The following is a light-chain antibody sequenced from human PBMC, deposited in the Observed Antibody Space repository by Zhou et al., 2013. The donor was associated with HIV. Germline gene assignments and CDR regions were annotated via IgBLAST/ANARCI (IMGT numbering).Light chain of an antibody. CDR2: KVS. Sequence: DVVMTQSPLSLPVTLGQPASISCRSSQSLVHSDGNTYLNWFQQRPGQSPRRLIYKVSNRDSGVPDRFSGSGSGTDFTLKISRVEAEDVGVYYCMQGTHWPPTWTFGQGPRWKSN. V-gene: IGKV2-30*02. J-gene: IGKJ1*01. CDR3: MQGTHWPPTWT. CDR1: QSLVHSDGNTY.